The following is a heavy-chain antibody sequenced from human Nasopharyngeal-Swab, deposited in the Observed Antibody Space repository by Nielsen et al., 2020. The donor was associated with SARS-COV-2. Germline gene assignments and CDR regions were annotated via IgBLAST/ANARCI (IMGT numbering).Heavy chain of an antibody. J-gene: IGHJ5*01. D-gene: IGHD2-2*01. CDR2: INRDGSGT. CDR1: GFTFSSYW. CDR3: ARDCDTATCYRSAADT. Sequence: GESLKLSCAGSGFTFSSYWMHWVRQAPGKGLMWVARINRDGSGTNYADSVKGRFTISRDNAKNTLYLQMNTLSAEDTGVYYCARDCDTATCYRSAADTWGQGTLVTVSS. V-gene: IGHV3-74*01.